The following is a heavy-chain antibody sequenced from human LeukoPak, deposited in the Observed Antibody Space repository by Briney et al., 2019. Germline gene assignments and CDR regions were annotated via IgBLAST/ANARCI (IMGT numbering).Heavy chain of an antibody. CDR3: AAVVGYCSSTSCPGLDFDY. D-gene: IGHD2-2*01. CDR1: GFTLTSSA. V-gene: IGHV1-58*02. J-gene: IGHJ4*02. CDR2: IVVGSGNT. Sequence: SVKVSCKASGFTLTSSAMQWVRQARGQRLEWIGWIVVGSGNTNYAQKLQERVTITRDMSTSTAYMELSSLRSEDTAVYYCAAVVGYCSSTSCPGLDFDYWGQGTLVTVSS.